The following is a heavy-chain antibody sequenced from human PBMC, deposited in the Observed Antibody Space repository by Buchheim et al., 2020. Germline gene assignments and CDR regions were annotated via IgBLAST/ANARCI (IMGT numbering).Heavy chain of an antibody. J-gene: IGHJ4*02. CDR2: IYYSGDT. CDR3: ARAPDY. V-gene: IGHV4-39*01. CDR1: GGSIPNNNYY. Sequence: QLQLQESGPGLVKPSETLSLTCTVSGGSIPNNNYYWGWIRQPPGKGLEWIGSIYYSGDTYYNQSLKSRVTISEDRPKNQFSLRLTSVTAADTAVYFCARAPDYWGQGTL.